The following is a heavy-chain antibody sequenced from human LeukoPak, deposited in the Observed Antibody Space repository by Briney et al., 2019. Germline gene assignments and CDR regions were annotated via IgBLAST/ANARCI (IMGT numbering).Heavy chain of an antibody. CDR3: AKDRGTSLCDAFDI. J-gene: IGHJ3*02. CDR2: ITDSGGST. D-gene: IGHD6-25*01. V-gene: IGHV3-23*01. Sequence: GGSLRLSCAASGFTFSNYGMSWDRQAPGKGLEWVSVITDSGGSTYYADSVKGRFTISRDNSKNTLYLQMNSLGAEDTAVYYCAKDRGTSLCDAFDIWGQGTMVTVSS. CDR1: GFTFSNYG.